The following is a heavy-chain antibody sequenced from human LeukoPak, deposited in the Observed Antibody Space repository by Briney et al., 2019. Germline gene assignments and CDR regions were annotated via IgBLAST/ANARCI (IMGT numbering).Heavy chain of an antibody. Sequence: SVKVSCKASGGTFSSYAISWVRQAPGQGLEWMGGIVPIFGTANYAQKFQGRVTITADESTSTAYMELSSLRSEDTAVYYCARVWSGYDYCGMDVWGQGTTVTVSS. J-gene: IGHJ6*02. CDR2: IVPIFGTA. CDR3: ARVWSGYDYCGMDV. CDR1: GGTFSSYA. D-gene: IGHD3-3*01. V-gene: IGHV1-69*13.